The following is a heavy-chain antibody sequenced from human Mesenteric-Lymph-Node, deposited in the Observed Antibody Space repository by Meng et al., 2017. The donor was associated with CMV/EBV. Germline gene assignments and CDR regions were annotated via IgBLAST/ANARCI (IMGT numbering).Heavy chain of an antibody. CDR1: GFTFDDYA. V-gene: IGHV3-74*01. J-gene: IGHJ4*02. Sequence: GGSLRLSCAASGFTFDDYAMHWVRQAPGKGLEWVSRINSDGSSTIYADSVKGRFTISRDNAKNTLYLQMNSLTPEDTAVYYCARVPYPADSSSWYDYWGQGTLVTVSS. CDR2: INSDGSST. D-gene: IGHD6-13*01. CDR3: ARVPYPADSSSWYDY.